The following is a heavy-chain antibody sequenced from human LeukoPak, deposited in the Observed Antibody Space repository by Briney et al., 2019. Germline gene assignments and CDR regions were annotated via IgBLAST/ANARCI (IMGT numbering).Heavy chain of an antibody. J-gene: IGHJ4*02. CDR3: AREGCRACGFDY. D-gene: IGHD2-21*01. Sequence: SDTLSLTRTVSGASISTYYWSWIRQPAGKGLEWIGRIYTTGITNYNPSLKSRVTMSLDTSKNQFSLRLSSVTAADTAVYYCAREGCRACGFDYWGQGTLVTVSS. CDR2: IYTTGIT. CDR1: GASISTYY. V-gene: IGHV4-4*07.